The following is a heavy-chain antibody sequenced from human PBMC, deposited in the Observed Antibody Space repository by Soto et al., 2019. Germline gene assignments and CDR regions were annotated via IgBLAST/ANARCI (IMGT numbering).Heavy chain of an antibody. CDR2: VYYSGTT. CDR1: GASISSGGHY. V-gene: IGHV4-31*03. D-gene: IGHD6-13*01. J-gene: IGHJ4*02. CDR3: AREPNSAYFDY. Sequence: SETLSLTCTVSGASISSGGHYWSWIRQLPGKGLEWIGYVYYSGTTYYNPSLKSRLSILIDTSKNQFSLNLSSVTVADTAVYYCAREPNSAYFDYWGQGTLVTVSS.